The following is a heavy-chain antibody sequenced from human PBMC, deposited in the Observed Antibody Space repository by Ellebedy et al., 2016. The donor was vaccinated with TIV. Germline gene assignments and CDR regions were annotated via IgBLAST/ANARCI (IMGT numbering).Heavy chain of an antibody. J-gene: IGHJ4*02. Sequence: KLQGRVIIARDTPASTAYMELNSLTSEDTAVYYCARDGYGYKIDYWGQGTLVTVSS. CDR3: ARDGYGYKIDY. V-gene: IGHV1-3*01. D-gene: IGHD5-18*01.